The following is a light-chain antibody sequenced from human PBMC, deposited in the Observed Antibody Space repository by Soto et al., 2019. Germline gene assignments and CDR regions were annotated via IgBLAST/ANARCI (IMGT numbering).Light chain of an antibody. CDR1: SSDIGSYNL. CDR3: CSYAGGSHWL. V-gene: IGLV2-23*01. CDR2: EGS. Sequence: QSALTQPASVSGSRGQSITISCTGTSSDIGSYNLVSWYQQYPGIAPKFMIYEGSKRPSGVSNRFSGSKSGNTASLTISGPQAEDAADYYCCSYAGGSHWLFGGGTKLTVL. J-gene: IGLJ3*02.